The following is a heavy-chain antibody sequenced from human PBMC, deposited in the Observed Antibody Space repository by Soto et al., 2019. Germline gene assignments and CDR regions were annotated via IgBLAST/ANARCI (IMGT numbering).Heavy chain of an antibody. CDR1: VGTFSRST. J-gene: IGHJ1*01. Sequence: QVQLVQSWAEVLKPGSSVKVACKASVGTFSRSTISWVRQSPGQGPEWMGRLIPILGIATYAQKFQGRVTITADESTSTAYMERSRLRSEDMAVYYCASGVGELAPPPWGFCGQCTLLTVSS. CDR2: LIPILGIA. V-gene: IGHV1-69*02. CDR3: ASGVGELAPPPWGF. D-gene: IGHD3-10*01.